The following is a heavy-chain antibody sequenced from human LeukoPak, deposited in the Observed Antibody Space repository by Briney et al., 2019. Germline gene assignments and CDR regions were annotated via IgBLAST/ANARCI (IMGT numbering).Heavy chain of an antibody. CDR1: GFPFKTYL. V-gene: IGHV3-7*05. Sequence: SGGPLRLSCSASGFPFKTYLLSSLDQAPAKELEWLATINQDGSEKFYVDSVKGRFTISRDNANNSLYLQMNSLRAEDTAVYYCTTFSTRLTDYWGQGTLVTASS. J-gene: IGHJ4*02. D-gene: IGHD2-2*01. CDR2: INQDGSEK. CDR3: TTFSTRLTDY.